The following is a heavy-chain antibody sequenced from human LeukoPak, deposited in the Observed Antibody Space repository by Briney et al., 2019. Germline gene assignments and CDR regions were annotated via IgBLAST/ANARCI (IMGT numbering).Heavy chain of an antibody. V-gene: IGHV4-4*02. CDR3: TRESGAFSPFGF. J-gene: IGHJ4*02. Sequence: SETLSLTCAVSGGSITTTNWWSWVRQPPGKGLEWIGEVHLSGATNYNLSLESRVSMSIDKSKNHLSLEVTSVAAADTAIYYCTRESGAFSPFGFWGQGTLVTVSS. CDR1: GGSITTTNW. CDR2: VHLSGAT. D-gene: IGHD1-26*01.